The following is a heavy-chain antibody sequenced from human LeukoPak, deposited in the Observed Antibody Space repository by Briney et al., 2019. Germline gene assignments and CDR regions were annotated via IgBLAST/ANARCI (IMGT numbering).Heavy chain of an antibody. CDR2: ISSGSSYI. CDR3: ARDEYSYGPEDY. CDR1: GFTFSSYS. D-gene: IGHD5-18*01. J-gene: IGHJ4*02. V-gene: IGHV3-21*01. Sequence: GGSLRLSCAASGFTFSSYSMNWVRQAPGKGLEWVSSISSGSSYIYYADSVKGRFTISRDNAKNSLYLQMNSLRAEDTAVYYCARDEYSYGPEDYWGQGTLVTVSS.